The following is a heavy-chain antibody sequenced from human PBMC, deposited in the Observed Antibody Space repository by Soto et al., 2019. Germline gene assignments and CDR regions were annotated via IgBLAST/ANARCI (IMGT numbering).Heavy chain of an antibody. CDR2: ISAYSGDT. CDR3: ARPSGSYGDYAWSLKY. D-gene: IGHD4-17*01. CDR1: GYPFTGYS. J-gene: IGHJ4*02. V-gene: IGHV1-18*01. Sequence: QIQLVQSGAEVKKPGASVKVSCKASGYPFTGYSVGWVRQAPGQGPEWMGWISAYSGDTYYAQRFQDRLTMTTDASTSTAYMDLRSIRSDDTAVYYCARPSGSYGDYAWSLKYWGQGTLVTVSS.